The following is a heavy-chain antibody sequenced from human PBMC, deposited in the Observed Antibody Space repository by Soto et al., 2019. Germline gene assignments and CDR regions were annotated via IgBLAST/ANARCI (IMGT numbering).Heavy chain of an antibody. V-gene: IGHV1-8*01. Sequence: QVQLVQYGAEVKKPGASVKVSCKVSGYTFTSYDVNWVRLAPGQGLEWMGWMNPNSGSTVYAQKFQGRVTMTRKISIRTAYIELSSLRSEDTAVYYCASRVGATSFDFDYWGQGTLVTVSS. J-gene: IGHJ4*02. CDR1: GYTFTSYD. CDR3: ASRVGATSFDFDY. D-gene: IGHD1-26*01. CDR2: MNPNSGST.